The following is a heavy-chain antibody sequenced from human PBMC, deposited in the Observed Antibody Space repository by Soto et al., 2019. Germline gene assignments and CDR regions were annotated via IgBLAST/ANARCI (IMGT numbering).Heavy chain of an antibody. J-gene: IGHJ6*02. V-gene: IGHV4-39*07. CDR3: ARYKSNYYYGMDV. CDR2: IYYSGST. D-gene: IGHD1-20*01. CDR1: GGSISSSSYY. Sequence: SETLSLTCTVSGGSISSSSYYWGWIRQPPGKGLEWIGSIYYSGSTYYNPSLKSRVTISVDTSKNQFSLKLSSVTAADTAVFYCARYKSNYYYGMDVWGQGTTVTVSS.